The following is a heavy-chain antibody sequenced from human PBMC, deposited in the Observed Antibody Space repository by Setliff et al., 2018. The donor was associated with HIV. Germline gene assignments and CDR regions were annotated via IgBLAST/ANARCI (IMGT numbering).Heavy chain of an antibody. V-gene: IGHV1-58*02. CDR1: GFTFSSSA. J-gene: IGHJ6*02. CDR3: AAGEITMVRGVIRYYYYGMDV. CDR2: IVVGSGDT. Sequence: SVKVSCKASGFTFSSSAMQWVRQARGQRLEYIGWIVVGSGDTNYSQKFQERLTITRDMSTSTAYMELNSLRSEDTAVYYCAAGEITMVRGVIRYYYYGMDVLGQGTTVTVSS. D-gene: IGHD3-10*01.